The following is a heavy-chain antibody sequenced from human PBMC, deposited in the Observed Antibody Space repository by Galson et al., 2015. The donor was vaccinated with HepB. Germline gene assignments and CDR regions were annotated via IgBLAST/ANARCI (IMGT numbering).Heavy chain of an antibody. J-gene: IGHJ4*02. CDR1: GFTFNDAW. V-gene: IGHV3-15*07. D-gene: IGHD3-3*01. CDR2: IKSEIDGGTT. Sequence: SLRLSCAASGFTFNDAWMNWVRQAPGKGLEWVGRIKSEIDGGTTDYAAPVKGRFTISRDDSNNTLYLHMNILRTEDTALYYCTADRLTAYGVVIPDGWGQGTLVTVSS. CDR3: TADRLTAYGVVIPDG.